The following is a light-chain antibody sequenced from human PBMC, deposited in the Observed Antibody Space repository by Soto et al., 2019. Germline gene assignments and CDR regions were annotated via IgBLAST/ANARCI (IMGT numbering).Light chain of an antibody. CDR2: GAS. CDR3: QQYGSSGT. Sequence: EIVLTQSPGTLSLSSGERATLSCRASQSVNSNYLTWYEQKPGLTPRLLIYGASSRATGIPDRFSGSGSGTDFTLTISRLEPEDFAVYYCQQYGSSGTFGQGTKV. CDR1: QSVNSNY. V-gene: IGKV3-20*01. J-gene: IGKJ1*01.